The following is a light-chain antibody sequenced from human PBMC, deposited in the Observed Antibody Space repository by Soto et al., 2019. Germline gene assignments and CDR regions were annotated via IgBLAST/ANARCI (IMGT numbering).Light chain of an antibody. J-gene: IGKJ2*01. CDR2: AAS. Sequence: EVVMTQSPVNLSVSPGERATLSCRASQSVSTHLAWYQQKPGQAPKLLIYAASTRVTGISARFSGSGSGTEFSLTISSLQSEDFGIYYCLQYNDGPVYTFGQGTNVEVK. V-gene: IGKV3-15*01. CDR3: LQYNDGPVYT. CDR1: QSVSTH.